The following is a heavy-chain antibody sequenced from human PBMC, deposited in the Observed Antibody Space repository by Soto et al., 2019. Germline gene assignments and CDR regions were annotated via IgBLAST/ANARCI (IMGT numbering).Heavy chain of an antibody. CDR1: GGSVSSSNW. CDR3: ARSINGEPFDY. V-gene: IGHV4-4*02. Sequence: SETLSLTCAVSGGSVSSSNWWSWVRQPPGKGLEWIGEIYHSGSTNYNPSLKSRVTISVDKSKNQFSLNLSSVTAADTAVYYCARSINGEPFDYWGQGTLVTVS. J-gene: IGHJ4*02. CDR2: IYHSGST. D-gene: IGHD3-10*01.